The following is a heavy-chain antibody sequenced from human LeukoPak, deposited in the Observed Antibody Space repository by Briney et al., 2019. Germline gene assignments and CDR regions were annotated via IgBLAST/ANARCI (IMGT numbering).Heavy chain of an antibody. J-gene: IGHJ6*02. V-gene: IGHV4-59*12. CDR1: GGAISSYY. CDR2: IYYSGST. CDR3: ARGLEYQLRYYYYYGMDV. D-gene: IGHD2-2*01. Sequence: SETLSLTCTVSGGAISSYYWSWIRQPPGKGLEWIGYIYYSGSTNYNPSLKSRVTISVDTSKNQFSLKLSSVTAADTAVYYCARGLEYQLRYYYYYGMDVWGQGTTVTVSS.